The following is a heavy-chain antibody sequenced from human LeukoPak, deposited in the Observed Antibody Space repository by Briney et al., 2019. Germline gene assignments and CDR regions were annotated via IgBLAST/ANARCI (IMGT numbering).Heavy chain of an antibody. CDR1: GYTFTSYD. V-gene: IGHV1-8*03. D-gene: IGHD6-13*01. Sequence: ASVKVSCKASGYTFTSYDINWVRQATGQGLEWMGWMNPNSGNTGYAQKFQGRVTITRNTSISTAYMELSSLRSEDTAVYSCARSSIVAAAGPYYFDYWGQGTLVTVSS. CDR3: ARSSIVAAAGPYYFDY. J-gene: IGHJ4*02. CDR2: MNPNSGNT.